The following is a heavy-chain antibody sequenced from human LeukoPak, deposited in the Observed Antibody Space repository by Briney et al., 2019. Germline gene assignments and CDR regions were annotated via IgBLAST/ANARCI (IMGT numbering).Heavy chain of an antibody. V-gene: IGHV3-33*08. D-gene: IGHD6-13*01. CDR2: IAHDASVA. CDR3: AAAAGTRSLDY. Sequence: GGSLRLSCAASGFTFSDYGMHWVRQDPGKGLEWVAVIAHDASVAYYADWVKGRFTISRDNSKNTLYLQMNSLRAEDTAVYYCAAAAGTRSLDYWGQGTLVTVSS. CDR1: GFTFSDYG. J-gene: IGHJ4*02.